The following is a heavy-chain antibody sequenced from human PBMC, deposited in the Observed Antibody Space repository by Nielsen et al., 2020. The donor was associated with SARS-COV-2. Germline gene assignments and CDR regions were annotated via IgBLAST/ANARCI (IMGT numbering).Heavy chain of an antibody. V-gene: IGHV4-59*01. Sequence: SETLSLTCTVSGDSINYFYLSWIRQPPGKGLEWIGHIYYSGSTKYNPSLKSRVTISLDTSKNQFSLNLRSVTAADTAVYYCARGGAVIIAPRFDYWGQGSLVTVSS. CDR1: GDSINYFY. D-gene: IGHD3-3*01. J-gene: IGHJ4*02. CDR2: IYYSGST. CDR3: ARGGAVIIAPRFDY.